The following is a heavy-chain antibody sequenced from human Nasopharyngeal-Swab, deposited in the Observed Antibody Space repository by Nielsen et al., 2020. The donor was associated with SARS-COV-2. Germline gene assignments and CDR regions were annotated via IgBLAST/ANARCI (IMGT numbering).Heavy chain of an antibody. J-gene: IGHJ4*02. CDR3: AKGRVPVADV. V-gene: IGHV3-23*01. CDR1: ELTFSNAA. CDR2: IVGNGAST. D-gene: IGHD6-19*01. Sequence: GESLKISCVASELTFSNAAMNWVRQAPGKGLEWVSGIVGNGASTYYGDSVKGRFTISRDNSKNTLYLQMNSLRAEDTAVYYCAKGRVPVADVWGQGTLVTVSS.